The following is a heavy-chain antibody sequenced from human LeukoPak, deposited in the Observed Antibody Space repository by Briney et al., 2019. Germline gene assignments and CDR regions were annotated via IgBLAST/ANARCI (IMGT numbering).Heavy chain of an antibody. J-gene: IGHJ5*02. CDR3: ARTIVVVPAAIESWFDP. CDR2: IIPIFGTA. V-gene: IGHV1-69*13. Sequence: ASVKVSCKASGGTFSSYAISWVRQAPGQGLEWMGGIIPIFGTANYAQKFQGRVTITADESTSTAYMELSSLGSEDTAVYYCARTIVVVPAAIESWFDPWGQGTLVTVFS. CDR1: GGTFSSYA. D-gene: IGHD2-2*02.